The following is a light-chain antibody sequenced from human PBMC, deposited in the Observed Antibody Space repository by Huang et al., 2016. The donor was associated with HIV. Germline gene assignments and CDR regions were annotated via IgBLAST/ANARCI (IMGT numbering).Light chain of an antibody. Sequence: EIVMTQSPATLSVSPGERATLSCRASQSVSSYLAWYQQKPGQSPRLLIYGASTRSTGIPARFSGSGSGTKFTLTISSLQSEDFVVYYCQQYNNGCTFGQGTKLEIK. V-gene: IGKV3-15*01. CDR3: QQYNNGCT. J-gene: IGKJ2*02. CDR2: GAS. CDR1: QSVSSY.